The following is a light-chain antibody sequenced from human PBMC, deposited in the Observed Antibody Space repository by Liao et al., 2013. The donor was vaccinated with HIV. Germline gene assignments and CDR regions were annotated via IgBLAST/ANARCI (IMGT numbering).Light chain of an antibody. V-gene: IGLV3-1*01. J-gene: IGLJ3*02. CDR2: QDN. CDR1: KLGDKF. CDR3: QVWDTSSAHQV. Sequence: SYEMTQPPSVSVSPGQTATITCSGDKLGDKFASWYQQKPGQSPVLVIYQDNKRPSGIPERFSGSSSGNTATLTISRVEAGDEADYYCQVWDTSSAHQVFGGGTKLTVL.